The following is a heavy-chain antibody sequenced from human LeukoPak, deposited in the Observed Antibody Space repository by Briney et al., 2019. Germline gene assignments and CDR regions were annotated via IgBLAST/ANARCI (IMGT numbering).Heavy chain of an antibody. D-gene: IGHD2-15*01. CDR1: GFTFSSYS. CDR2: ISSSSSYI. Sequence: AGGSLRLSXAASGFTFSSYSMNWVRQAPGKGLEWVSSISSSSSYIYYADSVKARFTISRDNAKNSLYLQMNSLRAEDTAVYYCARGRGMAFLADYWGQGTLVTVSS. J-gene: IGHJ4*02. CDR3: ARGRGMAFLADY. V-gene: IGHV3-21*01.